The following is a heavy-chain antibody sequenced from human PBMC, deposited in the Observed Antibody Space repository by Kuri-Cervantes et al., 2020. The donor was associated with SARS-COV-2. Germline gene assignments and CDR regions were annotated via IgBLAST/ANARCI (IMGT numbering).Heavy chain of an antibody. CDR2: ISYDGTNK. Sequence: GESLKISCAASGFTFSTYGMHWVRQAPGKGLEWVAVISYDGTNKYYADSVKGRFTISRDNSKNTLYLQMNSLRPEDTAVYYCASEVIPNPSEKYAYYGLDVWGQGTTVTVSS. CDR3: ASEVIPNPSEKYAYYGLDV. J-gene: IGHJ6*02. V-gene: IGHV3-30*03. D-gene: IGHD1-26*01. CDR1: GFTFSTYG.